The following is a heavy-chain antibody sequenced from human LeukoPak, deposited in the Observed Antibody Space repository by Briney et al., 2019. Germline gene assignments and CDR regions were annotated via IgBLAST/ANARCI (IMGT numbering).Heavy chain of an antibody. Sequence: PSQTLSLTCAVSGGSISSGGYSWSWIRQPPGKGLEWIGYIYHSGSTYYNPSLKSRVTISVDTSKNQFSLKLSSVTAADTAVYYCARAGLSSSWYGVARQPDYWGQGTLVTVSS. J-gene: IGHJ4*02. CDR1: GGSISSGGYS. CDR2: IYHSGST. V-gene: IGHV4-30-2*01. D-gene: IGHD6-13*01. CDR3: ARAGLSSSWYGVARQPDY.